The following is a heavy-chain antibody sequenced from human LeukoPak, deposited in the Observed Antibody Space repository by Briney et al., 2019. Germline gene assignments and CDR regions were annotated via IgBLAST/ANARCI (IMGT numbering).Heavy chain of an antibody. CDR3: ARVVGYGSGSYYNVYYYYYMDV. D-gene: IGHD3-10*01. Sequence: SETLSLTCTVSGGSISSSSYYWGWIRQPPGKGLEWIGSIYYSGSTYYNLSLKSRVTISVDTSKNQFSLKLSSVTAADTAVYYCARVVGYGSGSYYNVYYYYYMDVWGKGTTVTISS. J-gene: IGHJ6*03. CDR1: GGSISSSSYY. CDR2: IYYSGST. V-gene: IGHV4-39*01.